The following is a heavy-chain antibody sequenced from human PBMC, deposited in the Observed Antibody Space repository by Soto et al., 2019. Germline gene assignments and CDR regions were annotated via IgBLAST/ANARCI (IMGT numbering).Heavy chain of an antibody. CDR3: ARDVDTRWFDL. Sequence: TLSLXCAVSGGAISSGGYSWSWIRQPPGKGLEWIGYSYHSGGTYYNPSLKRRVTISVDRAKNQFFLKLRSVTAADTAVYYCARDVDTRWFDLWGQGTLVIVSS. CDR1: GGAISSGGYS. D-gene: IGHD5-18*01. J-gene: IGHJ5*02. V-gene: IGHV4-30-2*01. CDR2: SYHSGGT.